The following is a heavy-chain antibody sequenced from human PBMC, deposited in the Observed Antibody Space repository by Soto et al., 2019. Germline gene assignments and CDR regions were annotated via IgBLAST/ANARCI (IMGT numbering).Heavy chain of an antibody. CDR2: IDPSDSYT. D-gene: IGHD3-10*01. CDR3: ATARYGSGSYYNPSAYYYYGMDV. V-gene: IGHV5-10-1*01. Sequence: GESLKISCKGSGYSFTSYWISWVRQMPGKGLEWMGGIDPSDSYTNYSPSFQGHVTISADKSISTAYLQWSSLKASDTAMYYCATARYGSGSYYNPSAYYYYGMDVWGQGTTVTVSS. J-gene: IGHJ6*02. CDR1: GYSFTSYW.